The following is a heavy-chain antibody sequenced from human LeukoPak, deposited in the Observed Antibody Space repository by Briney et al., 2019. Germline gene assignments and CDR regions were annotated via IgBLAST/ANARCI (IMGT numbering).Heavy chain of an antibody. J-gene: IGHJ4*02. D-gene: IGHD6-13*01. CDR3: ALREYSSSWYEFGFDY. V-gene: IGHV1-3*01. CDR2: INAGNGNT. CDR1: GYTFTSYA. Sequence: GASVKVSCTASGYTFTSYAMHWVRQAPGQRLEWMGWINAGNGNTKYSQKFQGRVTITRDTSASTAYMELSSLRSEDTAVYYCALREYSSSWYEFGFDYWGQGTLVTVSS.